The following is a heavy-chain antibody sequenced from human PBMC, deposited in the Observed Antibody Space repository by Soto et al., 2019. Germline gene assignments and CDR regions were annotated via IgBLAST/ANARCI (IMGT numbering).Heavy chain of an antibody. V-gene: IGHV3-23*01. CDR1: GFSFGSYA. CDR3: ARWSYLDY. CDR2: ISGSDGKK. Sequence: GGSLRLSCAASGFSFGSYALSWVRQAPGKGLEWVSTISGSDGKKFYADSVKGRFSISRDTSQNTLYLQMNSLRADDTAIYYCARWSYLDYWGQGTRVTAPQ. D-gene: IGHD3-3*01. J-gene: IGHJ4*02.